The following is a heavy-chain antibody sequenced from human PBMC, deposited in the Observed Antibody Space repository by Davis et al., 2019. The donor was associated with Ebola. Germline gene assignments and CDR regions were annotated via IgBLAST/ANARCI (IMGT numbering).Heavy chain of an antibody. Sequence: SETLSLTCAVYGGSFSGYYWSWIRQPPGKGLEWIGSIYYSGSTNYNPSLKSRVTISVDKSKNQFSLKLSSVTAADTAVYYCARVRDFWSGYYVDYWGQGTLVTVSS. CDR1: GGSFSGYY. CDR3: ARVRDFWSGYYVDY. J-gene: IGHJ4*02. CDR2: IYYSGST. V-gene: IGHV4-34*01. D-gene: IGHD3-3*01.